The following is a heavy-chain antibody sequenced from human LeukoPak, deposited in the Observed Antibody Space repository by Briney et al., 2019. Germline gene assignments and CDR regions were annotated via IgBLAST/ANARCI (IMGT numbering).Heavy chain of an antibody. V-gene: IGHV3-23*01. CDR3: AKRLTGYSSGWHDAFDI. J-gene: IGHJ3*02. CDR2: ISGSGGST. D-gene: IGHD6-19*01. Sequence: GGSLRLSCAASGFTFSSYAMSWVRQAPGKGLEWVSAISGSGGSTYYADSVKGRYTISRDNSKNTLYLQMNSLRAEDTAVYYCAKRLTGYSSGWHDAFDIWGQGTMVTVSS. CDR1: GFTFSSYA.